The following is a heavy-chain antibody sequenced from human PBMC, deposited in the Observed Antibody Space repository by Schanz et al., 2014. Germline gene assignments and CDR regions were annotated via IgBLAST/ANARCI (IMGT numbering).Heavy chain of an antibody. Sequence: QVQLVQSGSELTRPGASVKVSCKASGYNFTTYTMNWVRQAPGQGLEWMGRINPNSGGTNYAQKFQGRVTMTWDTSTSTAYMELSRLRPDDTAIYYCVRAVGPAALHGYWFDPWGQGTLVTVAS. V-gene: IGHV1-2*06. CDR3: VRAVGPAALHGYWFDP. CDR2: INPNSGGT. D-gene: IGHD2-2*01. CDR1: GYNFTTYT. J-gene: IGHJ5*02.